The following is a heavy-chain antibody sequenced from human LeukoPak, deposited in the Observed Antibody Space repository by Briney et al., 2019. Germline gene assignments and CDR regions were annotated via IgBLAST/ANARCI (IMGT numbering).Heavy chain of an antibody. J-gene: IGHJ4*02. Sequence: SETLSLICTVSGGSISSYYWNWIRQPAGKGLDWIGRIYTSGSTNYNPSLKSRVTISVDTSKNQFSLNLSSVTAADTAVYYCARLGTYFDYWGQGTLVTVSS. D-gene: IGHD1-1*01. CDR1: GGSISSYY. V-gene: IGHV4-4*07. CDR3: ARLGTYFDY. CDR2: IYTSGST.